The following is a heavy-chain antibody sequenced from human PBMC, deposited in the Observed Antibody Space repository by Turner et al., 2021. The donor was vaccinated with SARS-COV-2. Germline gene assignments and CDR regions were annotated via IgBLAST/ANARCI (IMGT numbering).Heavy chain of an antibody. Sequence: QVQLVESGGGVVQPGRSLRLSCAASGFTFSSYAMHWVRQAPGKGLEWVALISYDGSNKYYADSVKGRFTISRDNSKNTLYLQMNSLRAEDTAVYYCAKDLGQLDWFDPWGQGTLVTVSS. CDR2: ISYDGSNK. CDR1: GFTFSSYA. V-gene: IGHV3-30*04. D-gene: IGHD6-13*01. J-gene: IGHJ5*02. CDR3: AKDLGQLDWFDP.